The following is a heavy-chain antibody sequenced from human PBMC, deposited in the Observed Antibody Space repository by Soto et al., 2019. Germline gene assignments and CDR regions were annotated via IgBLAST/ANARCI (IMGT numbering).Heavy chain of an antibody. D-gene: IGHD6-19*01. CDR2: IIPMFGSP. Sequence: QVQLVQSGAEVKKAGSSVTVSCKASGDTLSTNAISWVRQAPGQGLEWMGAIIPMFGSPKYAQKFLGRVTITADNPTSTIYMEMISLTTADTAVYYCARGGFVAGLYNAMDAWGQGTTVAVSS. CDR3: ARGGFVAGLYNAMDA. V-gene: IGHV1-69*06. J-gene: IGHJ6*02. CDR1: GDTLSTNA.